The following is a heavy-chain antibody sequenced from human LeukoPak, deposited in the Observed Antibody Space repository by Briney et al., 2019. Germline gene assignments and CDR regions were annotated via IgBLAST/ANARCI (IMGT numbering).Heavy chain of an antibody. V-gene: IGHV3-66*01. CDR3: ARDAGYDSSGYEY. J-gene: IGHJ4*02. Sequence: GGSLRLSCAASGFTFSSYSMNWVRQAPGKGLDWVSVIYTDGNTYYADSVQGRFIISRDNSKNMLYLQMNSLRVEDTAVYYCARDAGYDSSGYEYWGQGTLVTVSS. CDR1: GFTFSSYS. CDR2: IYTDGNT. D-gene: IGHD3-22*01.